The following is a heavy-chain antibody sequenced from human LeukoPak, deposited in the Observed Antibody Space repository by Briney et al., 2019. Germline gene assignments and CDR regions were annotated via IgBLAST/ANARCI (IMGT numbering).Heavy chain of an antibody. CDR3: GRTLRYCSSTSCYSEPDY. Sequence: ESGPTLVNPTQTLTLTCTFSGFSLSTSGMCVSWIRQPPGKALEWLALIDWDDDKYYSTSLKTRLTISKDTSKNQVVLTMTNMDPVDTATYYCGRTLRYCSSTSCYSEPDYWGQGTLVTVSS. V-gene: IGHV2-70*01. CDR2: IDWDDDK. D-gene: IGHD2-2*01. CDR1: GFSLSTSGMC. J-gene: IGHJ4*02.